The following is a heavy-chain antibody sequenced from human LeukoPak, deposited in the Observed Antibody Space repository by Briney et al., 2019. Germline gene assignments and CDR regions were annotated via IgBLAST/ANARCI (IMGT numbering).Heavy chain of an antibody. J-gene: IGHJ6*02. CDR1: GGSISSYY. V-gene: IGHV4-59*12. D-gene: IGHD6-19*01. Sequence: TTSETLSLTCTVSGGSISSYYWSWIRQPPGKGLEWIVDIYYSASTDYNPSLKSRVTISLDTSKNQFSLKLSSVTAADTAVYYCARGGGTYSSGWYPIQTYDYYYGMDVWGQGTTVTVSS. CDR3: ARGGGTYSSGWYPIQTYDYYYGMDV. CDR2: IYYSAST.